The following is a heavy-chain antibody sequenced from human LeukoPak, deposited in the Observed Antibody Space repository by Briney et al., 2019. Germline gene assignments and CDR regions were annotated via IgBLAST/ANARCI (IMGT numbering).Heavy chain of an antibody. V-gene: IGHV4-61*02. D-gene: IGHD3-22*01. CDR2: IYTSGGT. J-gene: IGHJ4*02. Sequence: PSQTLSLTCTVSGGSISSGSYYWSWIRQPAGKGLEWIGRIYTSGGTNYNPSLKSRVTISIDTSKNQFSLKLRSVTAADTAVYYCARDHLMYYYDSSGSYFDYWGQGTLVTVSS. CDR3: ARDHLMYYYDSSGSYFDY. CDR1: GGSISSGSYY.